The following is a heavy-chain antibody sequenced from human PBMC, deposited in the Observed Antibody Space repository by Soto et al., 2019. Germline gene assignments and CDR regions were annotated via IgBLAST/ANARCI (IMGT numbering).Heavy chain of an antibody. CDR3: AKMGFSGDEDY. D-gene: IGHD5-12*01. Sequence: EVQLLESGGGLVQPGGSLRLSCAASGFTLSIYAMSWVRQAPGNGLEWVSSSSGRNTYYADSVKGRFTISRDDSKNTLYLQMNSLRAEDTAFYYCAKMGFSGDEDYWGQGTLVTVSS. CDR2: SSSGRNT. V-gene: IGHV3-23*01. CDR1: GFTLSIYA. J-gene: IGHJ4*02.